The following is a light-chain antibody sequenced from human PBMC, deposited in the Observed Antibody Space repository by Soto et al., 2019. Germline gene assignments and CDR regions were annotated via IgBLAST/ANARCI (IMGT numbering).Light chain of an antibody. V-gene: IGKV3-11*01. CDR1: QSVSSF. CDR3: QQRSDRPPWT. CDR2: DAS. Sequence: EIVLTQSPATLSLSPGERATLSCRASQSVSSFLAWYQQRPCQSPRLLIYDASNRATGVPARFSGSGSGTDFTLTISSLEPEDFGVYYCQQRSDRPPWTFGQGTKVDIK. J-gene: IGKJ1*01.